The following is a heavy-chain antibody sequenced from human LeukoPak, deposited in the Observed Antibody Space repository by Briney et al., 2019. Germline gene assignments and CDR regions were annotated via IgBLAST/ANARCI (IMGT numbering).Heavy chain of an antibody. D-gene: IGHD2-21*02. Sequence: GGSLRLSCAASGFTFSSYGMSWVRQAPGKGLEWVSAISGSGGSTYYADSVKGRFTISRDNSKNTLYLQMNSLRAEDTAVYYCAKDLGIVVVTAYDYWGQGTLVTVSS. J-gene: IGHJ4*02. CDR3: AKDLGIVVVTAYDY. CDR1: GFTFSSYG. CDR2: ISGSGGST. V-gene: IGHV3-23*01.